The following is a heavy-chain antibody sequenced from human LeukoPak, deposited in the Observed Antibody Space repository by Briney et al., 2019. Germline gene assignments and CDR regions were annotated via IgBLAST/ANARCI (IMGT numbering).Heavy chain of an antibody. J-gene: IGHJ4*02. CDR1: GVSISSSSYY. Sequence: SETLSLTCTVSGVSISSSSYYWGWIRQPPGKGLEWIGSIYYSGSTYYNPSLKSRVTISVDTSKNQFSLKLSSVTAADTAVYYCARRGGVYRANFDYWGQGTLITVSS. CDR2: IYYSGST. CDR3: ARRGGVYRANFDY. V-gene: IGHV4-39*01. D-gene: IGHD6-13*01.